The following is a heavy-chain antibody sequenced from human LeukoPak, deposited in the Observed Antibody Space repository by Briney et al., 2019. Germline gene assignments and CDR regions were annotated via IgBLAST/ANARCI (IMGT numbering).Heavy chain of an antibody. CDR2: INPNSGGT. CDR1: GYTFTGYY. V-gene: IGHV1-2*02. Sequence: ASVKVSCKASGYTFTGYYMHWVRQAPGQGLEWMGWINPNSGGTNYAQKFQGRVTMTRDTSISTAYMELSRLRSDDTAVYYCARGSRFGVVGRDAFDIWGQGTVVTVSS. J-gene: IGHJ3*02. CDR3: ARGSRFGVVGRDAFDI. D-gene: IGHD3-3*01.